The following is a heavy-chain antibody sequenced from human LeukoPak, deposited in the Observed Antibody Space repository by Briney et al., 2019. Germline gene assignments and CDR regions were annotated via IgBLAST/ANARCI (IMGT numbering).Heavy chain of an antibody. V-gene: IGHV3-9*01. CDR2: ISWNSGSI. Sequence: GGSLRLSCAASGFTFDDYAMHWVRQAPGKGLEWVSGISWNSGSIGYADSVKGRFTISRDNAKNSLYLQMNSLRAEDTALYYCAKGTVEMATPFDYWGQGTLVTVSS. CDR1: GFTFDDYA. D-gene: IGHD5-24*01. CDR3: AKGTVEMATPFDY. J-gene: IGHJ4*02.